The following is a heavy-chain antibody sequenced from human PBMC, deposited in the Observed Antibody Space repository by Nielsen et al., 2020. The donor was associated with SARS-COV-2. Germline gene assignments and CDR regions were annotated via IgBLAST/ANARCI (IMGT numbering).Heavy chain of an antibody. CDR3: ATGATTPGGY. CDR2: ISWNSGSI. CDR1: GFTFDDYA. D-gene: IGHD5-24*01. J-gene: IGHJ4*02. Sequence: SLKISCAASGFTFDDYAMHWVRQAPGKGLEWVSGISWNSGSIGYADSVKGRFTISRDNAKNSLYLQMNSLRAEDTALYYCATGATTPGGYWGQGTLVTVSS. V-gene: IGHV3-9*01.